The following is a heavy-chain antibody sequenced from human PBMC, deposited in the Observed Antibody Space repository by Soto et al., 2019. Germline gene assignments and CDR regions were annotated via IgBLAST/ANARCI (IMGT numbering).Heavy chain of an antibody. CDR1: GFTFSSYA. J-gene: IGHJ4*02. Sequence: GGSLRLSCAASGFTFSSYAMSWVRQAPGKGLEWVSAISGSGGSTYYADSVKGRFTISRDNSKNTLYLQMNSLRAEDTAVYYCAKDTRLLMPLEVVPRFPDFDYWGQGTLVTVSS. CDR3: AKDTRLLMPLEVVPRFPDFDY. D-gene: IGHD2-2*01. CDR2: ISGSGGST. V-gene: IGHV3-23*01.